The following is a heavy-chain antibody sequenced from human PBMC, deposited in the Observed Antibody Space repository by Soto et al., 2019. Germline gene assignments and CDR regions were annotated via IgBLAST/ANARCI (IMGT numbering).Heavy chain of an antibody. CDR3: VRDQSANCGGDCYSNWFDP. Sequence: GGSLRLSCAASGFTFSESGMNWVRQAPGKGLQWVSYISSRGSTMSYADSVEGRFTISRDNAKRSLYLQMNSLRAEDTATYYCVRDQSANCGGDCYSNWFDPWGQGTLVTVSS. D-gene: IGHD2-21*02. V-gene: IGHV3-48*03. J-gene: IGHJ5*02. CDR1: GFTFSESG. CDR2: ISSRGSTM.